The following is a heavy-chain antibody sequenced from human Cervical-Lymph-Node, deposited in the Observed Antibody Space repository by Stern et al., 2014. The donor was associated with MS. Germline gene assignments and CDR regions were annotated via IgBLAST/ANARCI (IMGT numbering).Heavy chain of an antibody. CDR3: ARISLGSGIDY. D-gene: IGHD1-26*01. Sequence: QVQLVQSGAEVKKPGASVKVTCKTSENTFTGYYIHWVRQAPGQGLEWMGWINPNRGATNYAQRFQDRVSLTSDTSNSLAYMELDRLTSGDTAVYYCARISLGSGIDYWGQGSLVTVSS. CDR2: INPNRGAT. J-gene: IGHJ4*02. CDR1: ENTFTGYY. V-gene: IGHV1-2*02.